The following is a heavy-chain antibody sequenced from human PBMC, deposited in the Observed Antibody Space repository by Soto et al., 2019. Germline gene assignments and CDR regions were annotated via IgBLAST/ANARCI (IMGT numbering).Heavy chain of an antibody. CDR1: SGSINNYY. J-gene: IGHJ6*02. CDR2: IYYSGST. V-gene: IGHV4-59*01. CDR3: ARWHSSSGYYGMDV. Sequence: HVQVQESGPGLVKPSETLSLTCTVSSGSINNYYWSWIRQPPGKGLEWIAYIYYSGSTNYNPSFKSRFIASVDTSRNQFSLKLSSVTAADTAVYYCARWHSSSGYYGMDVWGQGTTVTVSS. D-gene: IGHD6-25*01.